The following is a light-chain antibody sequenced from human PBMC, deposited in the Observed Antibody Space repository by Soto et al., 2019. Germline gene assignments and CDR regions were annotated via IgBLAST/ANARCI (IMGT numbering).Light chain of an antibody. Sequence: QSSLTQPASLSGSPGQSITLSCPGNNSDVVSYNLVSWYQQHPGKAPKLMIYEGSKRPSGVSNRFSGSKSGNTASLTISGLQAEDEADYYCCSYAGSSYVFGTGTKVTVL. J-gene: IGLJ1*01. CDR2: EGS. CDR1: NSDVVSYNL. V-gene: IGLV2-23*01. CDR3: CSYAGSSYV.